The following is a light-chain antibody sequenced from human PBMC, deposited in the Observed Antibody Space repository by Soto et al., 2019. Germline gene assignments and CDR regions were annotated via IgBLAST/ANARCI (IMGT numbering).Light chain of an antibody. V-gene: IGKV3D-20*02. CDR2: DTS. CDR3: QQRSNRPLT. Sequence: EIVWTQSPGILSLAPGKRASLSFGASQSISSSFLAWYQQKPGPAPRLLIYDTSIRASGIPARFSGSGSGTDFTLTISSLDPEDSAVYYCQQRSNRPLTFGQGTRLEIK. J-gene: IGKJ5*01. CDR1: QSISSSF.